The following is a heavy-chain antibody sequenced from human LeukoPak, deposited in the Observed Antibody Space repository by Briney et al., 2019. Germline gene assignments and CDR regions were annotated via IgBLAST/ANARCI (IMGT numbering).Heavy chain of an antibody. J-gene: IGHJ4*02. V-gene: IGHV3-15*01. CDR2: IRSKTDGGTT. CDR3: TTGTEQQWLSLDY. Sequence: GGSLRLSCVASGFTLKNAWMSWVRQAPGKGLEWVGRIRSKTDGGTTDYAAPVKGIFTTSRDDSKNTLYLQMNSLKTEDTAVYYCTTGTEQQWLSLDYWGQGTLVTVSS. D-gene: IGHD6-19*01. CDR1: GFTLKNAW.